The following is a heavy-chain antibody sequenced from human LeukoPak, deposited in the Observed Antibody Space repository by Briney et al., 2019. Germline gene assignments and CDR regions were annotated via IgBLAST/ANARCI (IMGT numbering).Heavy chain of an antibody. Sequence: SETLSLTCTVSGGSFSGYYWSWIRQPPGKGLEWIGEINHSGSTNYNPSLKSRVTISVDTSKNQFSLKLSSVTAADTAVYYCARASSLGRYNWFDPWGQGTLVTVSS. J-gene: IGHJ5*02. CDR2: INHSGST. CDR3: ARASSLGRYNWFDP. CDR1: GGSFSGYY. V-gene: IGHV4-34*01.